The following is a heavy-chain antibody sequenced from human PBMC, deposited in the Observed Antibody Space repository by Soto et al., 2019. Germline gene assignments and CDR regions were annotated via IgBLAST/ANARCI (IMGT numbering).Heavy chain of an antibody. CDR3: AGGGGFLEWLLTRAFDY. D-gene: IGHD3-3*01. J-gene: IGHJ4*02. CDR2: IYYSGST. V-gene: IGHV4-59*01. CDR1: GGSISSYY. Sequence: QVQLQESGPGLVKPSETLSLTCTVSGGSISSYYWSWIRQPPGKGLEWIGYIYYSGSTNYNPSLKSRVTISVDTSKNQFSLKLSFVTGADTAVYYCAGGGGFLEWLLTRAFDYWGQGTLVTVSS.